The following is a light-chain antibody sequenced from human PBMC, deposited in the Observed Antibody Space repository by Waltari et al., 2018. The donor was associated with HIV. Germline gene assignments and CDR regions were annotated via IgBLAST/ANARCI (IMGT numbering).Light chain of an antibody. Sequence: QSLLTPPPSVSATPGQRITISCTGNTSNIGAGHDVHLYRQLPGTAPRLPKLPRTRPPLRIFANSQRPSVVPDPLSAYKSTASASLAISRLRSEDEGNYYCQAAYILLHGRRVFGEDSKVTVL. CDR2: ANS. CDR3: QAAYILLHGRRV. V-gene: IGLV1-40*03. J-gene: IGLJ3*02. CDR1: TSNIGAGHD.